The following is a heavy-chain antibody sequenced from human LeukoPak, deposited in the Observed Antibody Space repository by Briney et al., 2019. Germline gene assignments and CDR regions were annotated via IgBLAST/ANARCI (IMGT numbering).Heavy chain of an antibody. CDR2: MSYSGST. Sequence: SETLPLTCIVSGGSISSRDLYWGWIRQPPGKGLEWIGSMSYSGSTYYNPSLKSRVTISVDTSKKHFSLKLNSVTAADTAVYYCARSYCSDTTCYAVGAFDIWGQGTMVTVSS. CDR1: GGSISSRDLY. D-gene: IGHD2-2*01. J-gene: IGHJ3*02. CDR3: ARSYCSDTTCYAVGAFDI. V-gene: IGHV4-39*01.